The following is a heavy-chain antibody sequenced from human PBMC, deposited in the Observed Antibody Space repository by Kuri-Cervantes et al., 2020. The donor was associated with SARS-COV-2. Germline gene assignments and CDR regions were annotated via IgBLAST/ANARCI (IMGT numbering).Heavy chain of an antibody. V-gene: IGHV3-48*03. CDR2: ISSSGSTI. J-gene: IGHJ5*02. D-gene: IGHD5-12*01. Sequence: GGSLRLSCAASGFTFSSYEMNWVRQAPGKGLEWVSYISSSGSTIYYADSVKGRFTISRDNAKNSLYLQMNSLRAEDTAVYYCARCVATIRGWFDPWGQGTRGTVSS. CDR3: ARCVATIRGWFDP. CDR1: GFTFSSYE.